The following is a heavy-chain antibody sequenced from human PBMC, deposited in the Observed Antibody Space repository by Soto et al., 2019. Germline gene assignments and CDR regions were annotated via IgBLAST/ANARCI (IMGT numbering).Heavy chain of an antibody. CDR3: AKDMGYDILTAYYNYGMDV. J-gene: IGHJ6*02. CDR2: ISWNSGSI. V-gene: IGHV3-9*01. CDR1: GFTFDDYA. Sequence: EVQLVESGGGLVQPGRSLRLSCAASGFTFDDYAMHWVRQAPGKGLEWVSGISWNSGSIGYADSVKGRFTISRDNAKNSLYLQMNSLRAEGTALYYCAKDMGYDILTAYYNYGMDVWGQGTTVTVSS. D-gene: IGHD3-9*01.